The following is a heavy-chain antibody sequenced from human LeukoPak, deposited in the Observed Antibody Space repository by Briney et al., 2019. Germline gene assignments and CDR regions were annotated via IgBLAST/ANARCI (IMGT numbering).Heavy chain of an antibody. CDR3: VHGYSFGPYGMDV. CDR1: GFPFSSYA. V-gene: IGHV3-64D*09. J-gene: IGHJ6*02. CDR2: ISDSGGST. D-gene: IGHD2-15*01. Sequence: GGSLRLSCSASGFPFSSYAMHWVRQAPGKGLEYVSAISDSGGSTYYADSVKGRFTISRDNSKNTLYLQMSSLRAEDTAVYFCVHGYSFGPYGMDVWGQGTTVTVSS.